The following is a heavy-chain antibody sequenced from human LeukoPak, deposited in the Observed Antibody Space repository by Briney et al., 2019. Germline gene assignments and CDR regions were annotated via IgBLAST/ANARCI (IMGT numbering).Heavy chain of an antibody. CDR1: GGSVSSSSYY. J-gene: IGHJ4*02. CDR2: IYYSGST. D-gene: IGHD5-12*01. Sequence: SETLSLTCTVSGGSVSSSSYYWGWIRQPPGKGLEWIGSIYYSGSTYYNPSLKSRVTISVDTSKNQFSLKLSSVTAADTAVYYCARATNSFDYWGQGTLVTVSS. V-gene: IGHV4-39*07. CDR3: ARATNSFDY.